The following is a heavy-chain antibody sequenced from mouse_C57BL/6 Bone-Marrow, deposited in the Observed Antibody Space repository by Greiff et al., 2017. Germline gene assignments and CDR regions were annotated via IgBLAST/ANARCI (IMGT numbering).Heavy chain of an antibody. CDR2: INPSNGGT. V-gene: IGHV1-53*01. CDR1: GYTFTSYW. CDR3: ARLGGHLLWYFDV. J-gene: IGHJ1*03. D-gene: IGHD1-1*01. Sequence: QVQLQQPGTELVKPGASVKLSCKASGYTFTSYWMHWVKQRPGQGLEWIGNINPSNGGTNYNEKFKSKATLTVDKSSSTAYMQLSSLTSEDAAVYYCARLGGHLLWYFDVWGTGTTVTVSS.